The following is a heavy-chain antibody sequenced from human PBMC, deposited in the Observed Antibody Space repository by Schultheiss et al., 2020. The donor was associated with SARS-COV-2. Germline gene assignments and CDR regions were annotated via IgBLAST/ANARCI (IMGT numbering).Heavy chain of an antibody. CDR3: ARSTRVGATDY. D-gene: IGHD1-26*01. J-gene: IGHJ4*02. V-gene: IGHV1-2*02. Sequence: ASVKVSCKASGYTFTGYYMHWVRQAPGQGLEWMGWINPKSGGTNYAQKFQGRVTMTRDTSISTAYMELSRLRSDDTAVYYCARSTRVGATDYWGQGTLVTVSS. CDR1: GYTFTGYY. CDR2: INPKSGGT.